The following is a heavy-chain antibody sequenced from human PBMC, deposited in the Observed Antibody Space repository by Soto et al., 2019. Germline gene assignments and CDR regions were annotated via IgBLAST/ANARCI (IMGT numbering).Heavy chain of an antibody. V-gene: IGHV3-7*01. Sequence: EVQLVESGGGLVQPGGSLRLSCAASGFTFSSYWMSWVRQAPGKGLEWVANIKQDGSEKNYVDSVKGRFTISRDNGKKSLYLQMDSLRAEDTGVYYCVRENSGGGDPLDYWGQGTLLTVAS. D-gene: IGHD2-21*02. CDR3: VRENSGGGDPLDY. CDR1: GFTFSSYW. CDR2: IKQDGSEK. J-gene: IGHJ4*02.